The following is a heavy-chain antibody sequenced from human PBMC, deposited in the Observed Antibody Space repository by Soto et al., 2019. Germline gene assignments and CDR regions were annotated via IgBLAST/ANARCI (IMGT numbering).Heavy chain of an antibody. Sequence: QVQLVESGGGVVQPGRSLRLSCAASGFTFSSYGMHWVRQAPGKGLEWVAVISYDGSNKYYADSVKGRFTISRDNSKNTLYLQRNSLRAEDTAVYYCAKDRSIAVAGPTDYWGQGTLVTVSS. CDR1: GFTFSSYG. V-gene: IGHV3-30*18. D-gene: IGHD6-19*01. J-gene: IGHJ4*02. CDR3: AKDRSIAVAGPTDY. CDR2: ISYDGSNK.